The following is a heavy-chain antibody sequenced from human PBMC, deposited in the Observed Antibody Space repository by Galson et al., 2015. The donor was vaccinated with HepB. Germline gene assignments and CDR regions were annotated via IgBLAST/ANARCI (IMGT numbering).Heavy chain of an antibody. CDR2: IYYSGST. J-gene: IGHJ6*02. Sequence: RQPPGKGLEWIGYIYYSGSTNYNPSLKSRVTISVDTSKNQFSLKLNSVTAADTAVYYCARDLGPDYDYVWGSYRQTHYGMDVWGQGTTVTVSS. V-gene: IGHV4-59*01. D-gene: IGHD3-16*02. CDR3: ARDLGPDYDYVWGSYRQTHYGMDV.